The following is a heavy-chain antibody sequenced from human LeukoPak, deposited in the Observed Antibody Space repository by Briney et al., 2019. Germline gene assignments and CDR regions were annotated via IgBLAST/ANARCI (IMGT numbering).Heavy chain of an antibody. CDR2: INHSGST. J-gene: IGHJ4*02. D-gene: IGHD3-22*01. V-gene: IGHV4-34*01. Sequence: SQTLSLTCAVYGGSFSGYYWSWISQPPGKGLEWIGEINHSGSTNYNPSLKSRVTISVDTSKNQFSLKLSSVTAADTAVYYCARHKSSGSYPLDYWGQGILVTVSS. CDR3: ARHKSSGSYPLDY. CDR1: GGSFSGYY.